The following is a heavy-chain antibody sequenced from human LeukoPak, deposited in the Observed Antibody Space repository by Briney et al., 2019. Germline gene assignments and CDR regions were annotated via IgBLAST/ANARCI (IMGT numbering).Heavy chain of an antibody. D-gene: IGHD3-22*01. CDR1: GGSFSGYY. J-gene: IGHJ4*02. Sequence: SETLSLTCAVYGGSFSGYYWSWIRQPPGKGLEWIGEINHSGSTNYNPSLKSRVTISVDTSKNQFSLKLSSVTAADTAVYYCARGKYYYDSSGYSHYFDYWGQGTLVTVSS. V-gene: IGHV4-34*01. CDR3: ARGKYYYDSSGYSHYFDY. CDR2: INHSGST.